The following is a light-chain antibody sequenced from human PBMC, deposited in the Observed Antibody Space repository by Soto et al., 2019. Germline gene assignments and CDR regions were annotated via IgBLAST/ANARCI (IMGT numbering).Light chain of an antibody. J-gene: IGKJ2*01. CDR2: DAS. V-gene: IGKV3-11*01. CDR1: QSVGSY. CDR3: QQRSNWPRVYT. Sequence: EIVLTQSPATLSLSPGERATLSCRASQSVGSYLAWYQQKPGQAPRLLIYDASNRATGVPARFSGSGSGTDFTLTISSLEPEDFAVYYCQQRSNWPRVYTFGQGTKLEIK.